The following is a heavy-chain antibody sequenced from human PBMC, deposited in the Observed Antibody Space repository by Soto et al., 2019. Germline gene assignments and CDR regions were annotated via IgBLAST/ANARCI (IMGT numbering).Heavy chain of an antibody. CDR3: ARVSTSGRQQLYLSYYYYYGMDV. D-gene: IGHD6-13*01. Sequence: ASVKVSCKASGYTFTSYGISWVRQAPGQGLEWMGWISAYNGNTNYAQKLQGRVTMTTDTSTSTAYMELRSLRSDDTAVYYCARVSTSGRQQLYLSYYYYYGMDVWGQGTTVTVSS. J-gene: IGHJ6*02. CDR2: ISAYNGNT. CDR1: GYTFTSYG. V-gene: IGHV1-18*01.